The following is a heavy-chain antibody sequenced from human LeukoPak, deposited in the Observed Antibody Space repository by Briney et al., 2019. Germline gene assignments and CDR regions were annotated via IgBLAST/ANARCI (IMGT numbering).Heavy chain of an antibody. V-gene: IGHV4-39*01. CDR3: AGRTSSGYFDY. CDR1: GASISSPGYY. D-gene: IGHD3-22*01. J-gene: IGHJ4*02. CDR2: IYYTEST. Sequence: PSETLSLTCTVSGASISSPGYYWGWIRQPPGKGLEWIGNIYYTESTYYNPSLKSRVTISVDTSKNQFSLKLSSVTAADTAVYYCAGRTSSGYFDYWGQGTLVTASS.